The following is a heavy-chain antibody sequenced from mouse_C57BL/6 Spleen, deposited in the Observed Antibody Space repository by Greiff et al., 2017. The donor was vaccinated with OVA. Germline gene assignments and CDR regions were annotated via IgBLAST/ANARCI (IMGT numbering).Heavy chain of an antibody. V-gene: IGHV6-3*01. CDR2: IRLKSDNYAT. CDR1: GFTFSNYW. Sequence: EVKLVESGGGLVQPGGSMKLSCVASGFTFSNYWMNWVRQSPEKGLEWVAQIRLKSDNYATHYAESVKGRFTISRDDSKSSVYLQMNNLRAEDTGIYYCRDDGEDAMDYWGQGTSVTVSS. J-gene: IGHJ4*01. CDR3: RDDGEDAMDY. D-gene: IGHD2-3*01.